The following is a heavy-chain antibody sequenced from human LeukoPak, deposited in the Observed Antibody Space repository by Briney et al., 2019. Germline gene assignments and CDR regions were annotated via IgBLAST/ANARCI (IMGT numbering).Heavy chain of an antibody. V-gene: IGHV3-23*01. CDR2: ISGSGGST. CDR1: GFTFSSYA. D-gene: IGHD3-22*01. Sequence: PGGPLRLSCAASGFTFSSYAMSWVRQAPGKGLEWVSAISGSGGSTYYADSVKGRFTISRDNSKNTLYLQMNSLRAEDTAVYYCAKAAKYYYDSSGCFVYWGQGTLVTVSS. J-gene: IGHJ4*02. CDR3: AKAAKYYYDSSGCFVY.